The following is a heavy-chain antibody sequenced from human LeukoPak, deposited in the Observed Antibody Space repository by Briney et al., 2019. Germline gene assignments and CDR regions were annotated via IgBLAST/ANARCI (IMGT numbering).Heavy chain of an antibody. J-gene: IGHJ6*02. D-gene: IGHD2-8*01. CDR1: GYSFTDYY. CDR3: AREDVVLVDAVRYYYYGMDV. CDR2: INPSGGST. Sequence: GASVRVSCKTSGYSFTDYYIHWVRQAPGQGLEWMGIINPSGGSTSYAQKFQDRVTMTRDTSTSTVYMELSSLKSEDTAVYYCAREDVVLVDAVRYYYYGMDVWGQGTTVTVSS. V-gene: IGHV1-46*01.